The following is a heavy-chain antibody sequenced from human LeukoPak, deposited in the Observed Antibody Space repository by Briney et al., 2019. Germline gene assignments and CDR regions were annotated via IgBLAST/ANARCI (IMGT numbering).Heavy chain of an antibody. V-gene: IGHV5-51*01. CDR3: ARLLEGVAGTWGY. J-gene: IGHJ4*02. Sequence: PGESLKISCKGSGYTFTTYWIAWVRQMPGKGLEWMGMIYPGDSDTRYSPSFQGQVTISADKSISTAYLQWSSLKASDTAMYYCARLLEGVAGTWGYWGQGTLVTVSS. D-gene: IGHD6-19*01. CDR1: GYTFTTYW. CDR2: IYPGDSDT.